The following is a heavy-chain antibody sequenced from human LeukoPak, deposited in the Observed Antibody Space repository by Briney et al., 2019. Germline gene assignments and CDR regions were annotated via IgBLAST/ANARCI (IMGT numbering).Heavy chain of an antibody. J-gene: IGHJ4*02. CDR2: IYSGGST. D-gene: IGHD3-3*01. CDR3: ARLTRRVADY. CDR1: GFTVSSNY. V-gene: IGHV3-53*01. Sequence: GGSLRLSCAASGFTVSSNYMSWLRQAPGKGLEWVSVIYSGGSTYYADSVKGRFTISRDNSKNTLYLQMNSLRAEDTAVYYCARLTRRVADYWGQGTLVTVSS.